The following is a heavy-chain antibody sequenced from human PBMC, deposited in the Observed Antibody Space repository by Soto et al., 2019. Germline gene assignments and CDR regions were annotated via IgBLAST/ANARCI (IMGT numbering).Heavy chain of an antibody. CDR1: GGSISSSSYY. V-gene: IGHV4-39*01. J-gene: IGHJ4*02. D-gene: IGHD3-3*01. Sequence: QLQLQESGPGLVKPSETLSLTCTVSGGSISSSSYYWGWIRQPPGKGLESIGSIYYSGSTYYNPSLKSRVTISVDTSKNQFSLKLSSVTAADTAVYYCASQYYDFWSSYNSLGYFDYWGQGTLVTVSS. CDR3: ASQYYDFWSSYNSLGYFDY. CDR2: IYYSGST.